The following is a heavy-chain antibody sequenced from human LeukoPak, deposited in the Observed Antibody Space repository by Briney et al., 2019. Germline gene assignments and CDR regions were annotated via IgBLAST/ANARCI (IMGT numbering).Heavy chain of an antibody. Sequence: PGGSLRLSCASSGFTFGTYGMNWVRQAPEKGLEWVSYISSRSDSENYADSGKGRFTISRDNIRNLLYLQMKSLRAEDRAVYFCARDSTRILGLFDYWGQGTLVTISS. CDR2: ISSRSDSE. CDR1: GFTFGTYG. J-gene: IGHJ4*02. CDR3: ARDSTRILGLFDY. V-gene: IGHV3-48*01. D-gene: IGHD2/OR15-2a*01.